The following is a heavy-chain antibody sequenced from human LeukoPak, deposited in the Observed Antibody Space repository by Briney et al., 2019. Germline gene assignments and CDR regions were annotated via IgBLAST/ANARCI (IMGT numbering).Heavy chain of an antibody. CDR1: GIAFSSCW. D-gene: IGHD3-22*01. J-gene: IGHJ3*01. V-gene: IGHV3-74*01. Sequence: PGGSLRLSCAASGIAFSSCWMHWVRQVPGKGLEWLSYIKSDGTNTGYADPVKGRFTVSRDNAKNTLYLEMNSLGGEDTAVYYCARSPRVYDSSGHLHDAFDLWGQGTMVTVSS. CDR2: IKSDGTNT. CDR3: ARSPRVYDSSGHLHDAFDL.